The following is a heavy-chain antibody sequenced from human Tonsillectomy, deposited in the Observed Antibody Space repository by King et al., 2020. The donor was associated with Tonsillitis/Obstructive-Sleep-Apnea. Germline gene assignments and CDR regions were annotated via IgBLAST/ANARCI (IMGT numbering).Heavy chain of an antibody. CDR3: ARKAYDFWSGYYYYYYYMDV. V-gene: IGHV3-11*05. J-gene: IGHJ6*03. Sequence: VQLVESGGGLVKPGGSLRLSCAASGFTFSDYYMSWIRQAPGKGLEWVSYISSSSSYTNYADSVKGRFTISSDNAKNSLYLQMNSLRAEDTAVYYCARKAYDFWSGYYYYYYYMDVWGKGTTVTVSS. D-gene: IGHD3-3*01. CDR1: GFTFSDYY. CDR2: ISSSSSYT.